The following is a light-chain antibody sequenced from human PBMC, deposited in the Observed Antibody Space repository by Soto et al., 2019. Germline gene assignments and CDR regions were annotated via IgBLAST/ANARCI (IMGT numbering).Light chain of an antibody. CDR1: QSLLHLNGNNY. V-gene: IGKV2-28*01. Sequence: DIVMTQSPLSLPVTPGEPASISCRSSQSLLHLNGNNYLDWYLQKPGQSPQPLIYLGSNRASGVPDRFSGSGSGTDFTLKISRVEAEDVGIYYCMQALQNPVTFGQGTRLEIK. CDR2: LGS. CDR3: MQALQNPVT. J-gene: IGKJ5*01.